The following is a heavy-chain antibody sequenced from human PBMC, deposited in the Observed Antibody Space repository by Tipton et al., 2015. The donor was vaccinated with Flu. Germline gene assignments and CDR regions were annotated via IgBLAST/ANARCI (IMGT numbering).Heavy chain of an antibody. Sequence: SLRLSCAASGFTFSDYWMAWVRQAPGKGLEWVANIKQDGSERYYVDSVKGRFTISRDNAKNSLFLQMNSLRAEDTAVYYCARGDYGDYDHEADAFDIWGRGTLVTVSA. D-gene: IGHD4-17*01. CDR3: ARGDYGDYDHEADAFDI. CDR1: GFTFSDYW. CDR2: IKQDGSER. J-gene: IGHJ3*02. V-gene: IGHV3-7*01.